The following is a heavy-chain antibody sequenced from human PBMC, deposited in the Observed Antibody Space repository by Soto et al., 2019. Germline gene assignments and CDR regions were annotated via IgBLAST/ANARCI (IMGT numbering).Heavy chain of an antibody. CDR3: ARQIVVVVAAKDTGYYYYGMDV. Sequence: SVKVSCKASGGTFSSYAISWVRQAPGQGLEWMGGIIPIFGTANYAQKFQGRVTITADESTSTAYMELSSLRSEDTAVYYCARQIVVVVAAKDTGYYYYGMDVWGQGTTVTVSS. CDR1: GGTFSSYA. J-gene: IGHJ6*02. V-gene: IGHV1-69*13. CDR2: IIPIFGTA. D-gene: IGHD2-15*01.